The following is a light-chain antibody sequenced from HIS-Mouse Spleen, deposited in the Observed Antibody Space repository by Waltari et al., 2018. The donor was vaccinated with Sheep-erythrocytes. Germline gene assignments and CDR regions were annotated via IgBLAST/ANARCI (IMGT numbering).Light chain of an antibody. CDR1: QSVSSY. CDR3: QQRSNWYT. CDR2: DAS. V-gene: IGKV3-11*01. Sequence: EIVLTQSQATLSLSPGEIATLSCRASQSVSSYLAWYQQKPGQAPRLLIYDASNRATGIPARFSGSGSGTDFTLTIRSLEPEDFAVYYCQQRSNWYTFGQGTKLEIK. J-gene: IGKJ2*01.